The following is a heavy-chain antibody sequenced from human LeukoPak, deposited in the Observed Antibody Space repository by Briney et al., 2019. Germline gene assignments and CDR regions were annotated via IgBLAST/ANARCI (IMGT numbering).Heavy chain of an antibody. CDR3: AKGLERESRLDS. J-gene: IGHJ4*02. Sequence: RGSLRLSCAASGFTFSSYWMSWVRQAPGKGLEWVSGISNSGGSTYYADSVKGRFTISRDNSKNTLYLQMNSLRAEDTALYYCAKGLERESRLDSWGQGTLVTVSS. V-gene: IGHV3-23*01. CDR2: ISNSGGST. D-gene: IGHD1-1*01. CDR1: GFTFSSYW.